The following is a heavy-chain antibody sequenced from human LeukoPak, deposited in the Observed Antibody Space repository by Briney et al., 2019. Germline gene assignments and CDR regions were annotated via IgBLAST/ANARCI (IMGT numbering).Heavy chain of an antibody. CDR3: ASDIVADAFDI. CDR1: GFTFSSYE. Sequence: GGSLRLSCAASGFTFSSYEMNWVRQAPGKGLEWVSYISSSGSTIYYADSVKGRFTISRDNAKNSLYLQMNSLRAEDTAVYYCASDIVADAFDIWGQGTMVTVSS. D-gene: IGHD2-21*01. J-gene: IGHJ3*02. CDR2: ISSSGSTI. V-gene: IGHV3-48*03.